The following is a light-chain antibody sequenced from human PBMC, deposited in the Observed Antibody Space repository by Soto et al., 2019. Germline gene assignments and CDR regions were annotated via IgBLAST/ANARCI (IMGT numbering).Light chain of an antibody. CDR2: GAS. Sequence: EIVLTQSPGTLSLSPGDIVTLSCRASQAVTSNYLAWYQQKPGQAPRLLINGASNRATGIPDRFSGSGSGTDFTLTISRLEPEDFAVYYCQQYSSSPKTFGQGTKVDIK. CDR3: QQYSSSPKT. V-gene: IGKV3-20*01. J-gene: IGKJ1*01. CDR1: QAVTSNY.